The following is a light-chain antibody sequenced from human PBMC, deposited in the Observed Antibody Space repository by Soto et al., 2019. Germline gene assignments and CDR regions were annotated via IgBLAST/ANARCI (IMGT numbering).Light chain of an antibody. J-gene: IGKJ4*01. CDR2: GAF. V-gene: IGKV1-39*01. Sequence: DIQMTQSPSSLSASVGDRVTISCRASQSISTYLNWYQQKPGKAPKLLIYGAFNLQSGVPSRFSGSGSGTDYTLTISSLQPEDFTTYYCPQSYSIPSTFGGGTKVEIK. CDR3: PQSYSIPST. CDR1: QSISTY.